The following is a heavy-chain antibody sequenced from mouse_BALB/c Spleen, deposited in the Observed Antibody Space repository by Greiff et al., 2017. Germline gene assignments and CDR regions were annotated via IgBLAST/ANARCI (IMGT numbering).Heavy chain of an antibody. CDR1: GYAFTNYL. D-gene: IGHD2-4*01. J-gene: IGHJ3*01. CDR2: INPGSGGT. V-gene: IGHV1-54*01. Sequence: QVQLQQSGAELVRPGTSVKVSCKASGYAFTNYLIEWVKQRPGQGLEWIGVINPGSGGTNYNEKFKGKATLTADKSSSTAYMQLSSLTSDDSAVYFCARRRDDYDLAWFAYWGQGTLVTVSA. CDR3: ARRRDDYDLAWFAY.